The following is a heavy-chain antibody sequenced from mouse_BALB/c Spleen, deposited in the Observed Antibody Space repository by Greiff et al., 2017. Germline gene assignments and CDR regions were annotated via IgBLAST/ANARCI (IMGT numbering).Heavy chain of an antibody. CDR2: IRSKSNNYAT. D-gene: IGHD3-3*01. CDR1: GFTFNTNA. V-gene: IGHV10S3*01. CDR3: VRDRDSWFAY. Sequence: EAGGGLVQPKGSLKLSCAASGFTFNTNATNWVRQAPGKGLEWVARIRSKSNNYATYYADSVKDRFTISRDDSQSMLYLQMNNLKTEDTAMYYCVRDRDSWFAYWGQGTLVTVSA. J-gene: IGHJ3*01.